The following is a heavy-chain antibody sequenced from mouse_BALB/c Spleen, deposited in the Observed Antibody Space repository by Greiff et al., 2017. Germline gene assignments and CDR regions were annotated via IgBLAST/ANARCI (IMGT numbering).Heavy chain of an antibody. D-gene: IGHD2-4*01. J-gene: IGHJ2*01. V-gene: IGHV5-17*02. CDR1: GFTFSSFG. Sequence: EVKVVESGGGLVQPGGSRKLSCAASGFTFSSFGMHWVRQAPEKGLEWVAYISSGSSTIYYADTVKGRFTISRDNPKNTLFLQMTSLRSEDTAMYYCARSDYDGFDYWGQGTTLTVSS. CDR2: ISSGSSTI. CDR3: ARSDYDGFDY.